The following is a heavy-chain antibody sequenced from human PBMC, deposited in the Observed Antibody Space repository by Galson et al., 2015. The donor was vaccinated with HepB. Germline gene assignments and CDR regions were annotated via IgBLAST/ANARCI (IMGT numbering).Heavy chain of an antibody. CDR2: INAGNGNT. Sequence: SVKVSCKASGYTFTSYAMHWVRQAPGQRLEWMGWINAGNGNTKYSQKFQGRVTITRDTSASTAYMELSSLRSEDTAVYYCTTEGDVVVPAAIRDRVDYWGQGTLVTVSS. CDR3: TTEGDVVVPAAIRDRVDY. D-gene: IGHD2-2*02. V-gene: IGHV1-3*01. J-gene: IGHJ4*02. CDR1: GYTFTSYA.